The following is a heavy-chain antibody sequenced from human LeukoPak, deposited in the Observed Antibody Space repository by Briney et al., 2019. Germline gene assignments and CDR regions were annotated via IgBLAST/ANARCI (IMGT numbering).Heavy chain of an antibody. CDR2: IYYSGST. D-gene: IGHD6-19*01. V-gene: IGHV4-39*01. J-gene: IGHJ3*02. Sequence: SETLSLTCTVSRGSTSSSSYYWGWIRQPPGKGLEWIGTIYYSGSTYYNPSLKSRVTMSVDTSKNQFSLKLSSVTAADTAVYYCARLSGVVGWSDAFDIWGRGTMVTVSS. CDR1: RGSTSSSSYY. CDR3: ARLSGVVGWSDAFDI.